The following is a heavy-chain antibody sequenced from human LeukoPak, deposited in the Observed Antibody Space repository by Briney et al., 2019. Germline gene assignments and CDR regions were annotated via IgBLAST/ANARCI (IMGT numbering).Heavy chain of an antibody. CDR3: ATSYCGGDCSLDY. CDR2: IYYSGST. D-gene: IGHD2-21*02. Sequence: PSETLSLTCTVPGGSVRSSTTFYWGWIRQPPGKGLEWIGSIYYSGSTYYNPSLKSRVTISVDTSRNQFSLKLSSVSAADTAVYYCATSYCGGDCSLDYWGQGTLVTVSS. V-gene: IGHV4-39*01. J-gene: IGHJ4*02. CDR1: GGSVRSSTTFY.